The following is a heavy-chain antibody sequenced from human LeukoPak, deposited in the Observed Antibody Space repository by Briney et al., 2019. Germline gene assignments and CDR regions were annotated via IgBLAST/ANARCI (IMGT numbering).Heavy chain of an antibody. J-gene: IGHJ4*02. Sequence: PGVSLTLSCAASVFTFSRYWMSCLRDAPGRALEGVANIKQDGSEKYYVDSVKGRFTISRDNAKNSLYLQMNSLRAEDTAVYYCAREGIQLWLRYFDYWGQGTLVTVSS. CDR1: VFTFSRYW. V-gene: IGHV3-7*01. D-gene: IGHD5-18*01. CDR3: AREGIQLWLRYFDY. CDR2: IKQDGSEK.